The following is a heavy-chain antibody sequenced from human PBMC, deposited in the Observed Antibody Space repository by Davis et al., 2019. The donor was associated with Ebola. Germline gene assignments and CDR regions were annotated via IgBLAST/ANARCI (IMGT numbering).Heavy chain of an antibody. CDR1: GGSISSYY. D-gene: IGHD3-22*01. CDR3: ARVRAITMIVVAGYYYFDY. Sequence: MPSETLSLTCTVSGGSISSYYWSWIRQPPGKGLEWIGYIYYSGSTYYNPSLKSRVTISVDTSKNQFSLKLSSVTAADTAVYYCARVRAITMIVVAGYYYFDYWGQGTLVTVSS. V-gene: IGHV4-59*12. CDR2: IYYSGST. J-gene: IGHJ4*02.